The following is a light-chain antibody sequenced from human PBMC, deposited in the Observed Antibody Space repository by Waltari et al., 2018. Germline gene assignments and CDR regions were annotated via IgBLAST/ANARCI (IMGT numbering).Light chain of an antibody. CDR1: QVIRND. CDR2: SAS. Sequence: DIQMTQSPSSLSASVGDRVTFTCRASQVIRNDLAWYQQKPGKPPKRLIYSASTLQSGVPLRFSGTGSGTEFTLTISSLQPEDFATYYCLQHHTYPWTFGQGTQVEIK. V-gene: IGKV1-17*01. J-gene: IGKJ1*01. CDR3: LQHHTYPWT.